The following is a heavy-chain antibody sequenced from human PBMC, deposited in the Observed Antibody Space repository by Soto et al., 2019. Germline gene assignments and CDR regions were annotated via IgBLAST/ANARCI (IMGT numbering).Heavy chain of an antibody. D-gene: IGHD3-10*01. CDR1: GFTFSDDY. Sequence: EVQLVESGGGLVQPGGSLRLSCAASGFTFSDDYMDWVRQAPGKRLEWVGRSKNKADSYTTEYAASVKGRFTISRDDSKNALFVQMNSLKTEDTAVYYCTVWGSGNDFGAAWGQGILVTVSS. CDR3: TVWGSGNDFGAA. V-gene: IGHV3-72*01. CDR2: SKNKADSYTT. J-gene: IGHJ4*02.